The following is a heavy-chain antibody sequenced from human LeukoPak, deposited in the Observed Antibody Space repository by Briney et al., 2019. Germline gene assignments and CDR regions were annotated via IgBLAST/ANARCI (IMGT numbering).Heavy chain of an antibody. CDR1: GGSITGHH. CDR2: FYDSGDF. Sequence: SETLSLTCTVSGGSITGHHWTWIRQPPGTGLEWIGYFYDSGDFNYNPSLKSRVTISMDMSNNQFSLRMSSVTAADTAMYYCARLLRPGGRKGDCFDIWAKGQWSPSLQ. V-gene: IGHV4-59*08. J-gene: IGHJ3*02. CDR3: ARLLRPGGRKGDCFDI. D-gene: IGHD2-21*01.